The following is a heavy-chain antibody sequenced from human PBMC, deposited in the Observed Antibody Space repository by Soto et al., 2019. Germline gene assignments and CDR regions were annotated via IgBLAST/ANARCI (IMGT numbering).Heavy chain of an antibody. D-gene: IGHD3-10*01. CDR1: GFTFSSYA. J-gene: IGHJ4*02. V-gene: IGHV3-23*01. CDR2: ISGSGGST. CDR3: AKDLRAVGRGSTLRPFDY. Sequence: EVQLLESGGGLVQPGGSLRLSCAASGFTFSSYAMSWVRQAPGKGLEWVSAISGSGGSTYYADSVKGRFTISRDNSKNTLYLQMNSLRAEDTAVYYCAKDLRAVGRGSTLRPFDYWGQGTLVTVSP.